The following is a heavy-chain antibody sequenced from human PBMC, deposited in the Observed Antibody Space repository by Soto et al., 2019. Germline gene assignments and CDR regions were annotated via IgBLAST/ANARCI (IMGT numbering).Heavy chain of an antibody. V-gene: IGHV4-34*01. CDR3: ARGQQYCSGGSCYSGAFDI. D-gene: IGHD2-15*01. J-gene: IGHJ3*02. CDR1: GGSFSGYY. CDR2: INHSGST. Sequence: QVQLQQWGAGLLKPSETLSLTCAVYGGSFSGYYWSWIRQPPGKGLEWIGEINHSGSTNYNPSLKTRVTLSVHTSKNQFSLKLSSVPAADTAVYYCARGQQYCSGGSCYSGAFDIWGQGTMVTVSS.